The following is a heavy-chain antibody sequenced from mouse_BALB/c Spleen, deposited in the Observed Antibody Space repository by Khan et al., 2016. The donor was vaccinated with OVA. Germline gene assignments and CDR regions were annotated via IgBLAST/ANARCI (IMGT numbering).Heavy chain of an antibody. CDR2: ISPGSGDT. Sequence: QVQLKESGAELARPGASVKLSCKASGYTFTDYYINWVKQRTGQGLEWIGEISPGSGDTYYNEKFKGKATLTADKSSGTVYMQLSSLTAEASAVYFCARRNYFGYTFAYWGQGTLVTVSA. V-gene: IGHV1-77*01. D-gene: IGHD1-2*01. CDR3: ARRNYFGYTFAY. J-gene: IGHJ3*01. CDR1: GYTFTDYY.